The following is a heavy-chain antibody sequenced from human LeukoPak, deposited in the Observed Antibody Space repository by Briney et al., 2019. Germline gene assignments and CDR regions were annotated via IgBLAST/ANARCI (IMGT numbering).Heavy chain of an antibody. CDR2: IKHYGCQK. CDR1: GFTLNLYY. J-gene: IGHJ4*02. Sequence: GGPLTLSCAASGFTLNLYYVSWARRSPGKGLEWVAHIKHYGCQKYYVVSVKGRFTISRDNAKNSLYLQMNSLRAEDTAVYYCARGVNYDFWSGYYRSYYFDYWGQGTLVTVSS. CDR3: ARGVNYDFWSGYYRSYYFDY. D-gene: IGHD3-3*01. V-gene: IGHV3-7*01.